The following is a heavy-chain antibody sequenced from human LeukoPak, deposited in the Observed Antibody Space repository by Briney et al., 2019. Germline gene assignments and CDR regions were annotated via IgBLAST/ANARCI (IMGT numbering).Heavy chain of an antibody. V-gene: IGHV3-23*01. CDR1: GFTLRSFA. J-gene: IGHJ4*02. CDR2: ISGSVGTT. Sequence: GGSLRLSCAASGFTLRSFAMSGVRQAPGKGLEGVSTISGSVGTTSYADSVKVRFTFSRDNSKNTVFLQMNSLRVEDTAVYYCAKDLPDYGDYIEGYWGQGTLVTVSS. D-gene: IGHD4-17*01. CDR3: AKDLPDYGDYIEGY.